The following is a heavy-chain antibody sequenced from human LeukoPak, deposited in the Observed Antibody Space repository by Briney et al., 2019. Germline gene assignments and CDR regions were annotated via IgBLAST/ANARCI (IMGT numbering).Heavy chain of an antibody. CDR1: GFTFSSYS. Sequence: GGSLRLSCAASGFTFSSYSMNWVRQAPGKGLEWVSYISSSRRAIYYTDSVKGRFTISRDNAKNSLYLQMNSLRAEDTAVYYCARGDYGDYLSYFEYWGQGTLVTVSS. J-gene: IGHJ4*02. D-gene: IGHD4-17*01. CDR3: ARGDYGDYLSYFEY. CDR2: ISSSRRAI. V-gene: IGHV3-48*01.